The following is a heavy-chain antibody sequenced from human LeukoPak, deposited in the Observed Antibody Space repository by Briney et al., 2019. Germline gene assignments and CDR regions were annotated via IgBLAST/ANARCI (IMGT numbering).Heavy chain of an antibody. CDR1: GFAFSSQA. D-gene: IGHD3-22*01. CDR3: ARDLERDSSGSNTDPGY. Sequence: PGGSLRLSCAASGFAFSSQAMGWVRQAPGKGLEWVSVISDSGSITYYADSVKGRFTISRDNSKNTLYLQMNSLRAEDTAVYYCARDLERDSSGSNTDPGYWGQGTLVTVSS. V-gene: IGHV3-23*01. CDR2: ISDSGSIT. J-gene: IGHJ4*02.